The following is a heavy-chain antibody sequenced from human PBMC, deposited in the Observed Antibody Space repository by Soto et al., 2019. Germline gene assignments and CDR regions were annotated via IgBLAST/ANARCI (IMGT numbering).Heavy chain of an antibody. Sequence: SVKVSCKASGGTFSSYAISWVRQAPGQGLEWMGGIIPIFGTANYAQKFQGRVTITADESTSTAYMELSSLRSEYTAVYYCARKGDYYDSSGYFNWFDHWGQGTLVTVSS. CDR1: GGTFSSYA. V-gene: IGHV1-69*13. D-gene: IGHD3-22*01. CDR2: IIPIFGTA. CDR3: ARKGDYYDSSGYFNWFDH. J-gene: IGHJ5*02.